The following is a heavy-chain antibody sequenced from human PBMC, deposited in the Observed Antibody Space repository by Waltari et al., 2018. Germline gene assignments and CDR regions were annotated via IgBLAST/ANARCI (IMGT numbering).Heavy chain of an antibody. Sequence: QVQLVQSGAEVKKPGSSVKVSCKASGGTFSSYAISWVRQAPGQGLEWMGGIIPIVGTANYAQKCQGRVPITTDESTSTAYMELSSLRSEDTAVYYCARGGGYPPRYYYGMDVWGQGTTVTVSS. D-gene: IGHD3-16*02. V-gene: IGHV1-69*05. CDR3: ARGGGYPPRYYYGMDV. J-gene: IGHJ6*02. CDR2: IIPIVGTA. CDR1: GGTFSSYA.